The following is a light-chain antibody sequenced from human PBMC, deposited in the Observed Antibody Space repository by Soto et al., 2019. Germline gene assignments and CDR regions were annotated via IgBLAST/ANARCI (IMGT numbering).Light chain of an antibody. CDR3: QAWDSSTVV. CDR1: KLGDKY. Sequence: YELTQPTSVSVSPGQTASITCSGDKLGDKYACWYQQKPGQSPVLVIYQDSKRPSGIPERFSGSNSGNTATLTISGTQAMDEADYYCQAWDSSTVVFGGGTKLTVL. CDR2: QDS. J-gene: IGLJ2*01. V-gene: IGLV3-1*01.